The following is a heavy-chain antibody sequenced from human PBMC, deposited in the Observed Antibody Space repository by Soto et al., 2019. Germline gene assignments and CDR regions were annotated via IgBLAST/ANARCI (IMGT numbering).Heavy chain of an antibody. D-gene: IGHD3-10*01. V-gene: IGHV1-24*01. Sequence: ASVKVSCKVSGYTLPELSMHWVRQAPGKGLEWMGGFDPEDGGTIYAQKFQGRVTMTEDTSTDTAYMELSSLRSEDTAVYYCATARGGAPYYYYYGMDVWGQGTTVTVSS. CDR1: GYTLPELS. J-gene: IGHJ6*02. CDR3: ATARGGAPYYYYYGMDV. CDR2: FDPEDGGT.